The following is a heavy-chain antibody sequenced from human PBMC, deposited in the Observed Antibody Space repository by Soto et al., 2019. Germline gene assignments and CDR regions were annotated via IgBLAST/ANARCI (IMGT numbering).Heavy chain of an antibody. V-gene: IGHV3-30*03. J-gene: IGHJ4*02. CDR1: GFTFSSYS. CDR3: ARDLPGGSLDY. D-gene: IGHD1-26*01. CDR2: IXXDXXXK. Sequence: GGSLRLSCAASGFTFSSYSMNWVRQAPGXGLXXVXVIXXDXXXKYYAASVKGRFTMSRDNSKNMLYLQMNSLRAEDTAVYYCARDLPGGSLDYWGQGTLVTV.